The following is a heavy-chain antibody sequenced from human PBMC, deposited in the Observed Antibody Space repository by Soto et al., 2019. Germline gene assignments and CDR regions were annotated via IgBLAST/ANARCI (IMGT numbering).Heavy chain of an antibody. CDR2: IIPIFGTA. CDR3: VVVPAAIIKNRWFDP. CDR1: GGTFSSYA. D-gene: IGHD2-2*01. V-gene: IGHV1-69*13. Sequence: SVKVSCKASGGTFSSYAISWVRQAPGQGLEWMGGIIPIFGTANYAQKFQGRVTITADESTSTAYMELSSLRSEDTAVYYCVVVPAAIIKNRWFDPRGQGTLVTVSS. J-gene: IGHJ5*02.